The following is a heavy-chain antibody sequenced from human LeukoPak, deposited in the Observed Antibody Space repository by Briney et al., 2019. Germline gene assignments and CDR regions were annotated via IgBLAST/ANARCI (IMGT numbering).Heavy chain of an antibody. CDR2: IDQSGSA. V-gene: IGHV4-34*01. CDR3: ARDLAYSSSPLDY. CDR1: GGSFRGYY. Sequence: ASETLSLTCEVSGGSFRGYYWHWIRQPPGKGLEWIGVIDQSGSATYNPSLKSRVTISLDMSKNQFSLKLTSVTAADTAVYYCARDLAYSSSPLDYWGQGTPVAVTS. D-gene: IGHD6-6*01. J-gene: IGHJ4*02.